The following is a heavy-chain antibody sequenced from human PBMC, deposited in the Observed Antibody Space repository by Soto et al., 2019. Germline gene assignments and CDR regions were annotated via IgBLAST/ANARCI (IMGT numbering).Heavy chain of an antibody. CDR1: GFTFSSYG. CDR3: AKIYGSDVVTRYYYYYYMDV. J-gene: IGHJ6*03. V-gene: IGHV3-30*18. CDR2: ISYDGSNK. D-gene: IGHD5-12*01. Sequence: GGSLRLSCAASGFTFSSYGMHWVRQAPGKGLEWVAVISYDGSNKYYADSVKGRFTISRDNSKNTLYLQMNSLRAEDTAVYYCAKIYGSDVVTRYYYYYYMDVWGKGTTVTVSS.